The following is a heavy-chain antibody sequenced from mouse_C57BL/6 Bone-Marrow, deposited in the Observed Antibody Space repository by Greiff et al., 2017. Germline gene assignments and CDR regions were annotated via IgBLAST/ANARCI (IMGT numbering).Heavy chain of an antibody. J-gene: IGHJ2*01. CDR1: GFNFKDDY. V-gene: IGHV14-4*01. CDR2: IDPENGDT. Sequence: VQLQQSGAELVRPGASVKLSCTASGFNFKDDYMHWVKQRPEQGLEWIGWIDPENGDTEYASKFQGKATITADTSSNTAYLQLSSLTSENTAVYYCTTGRCYYWGQGTTLTVSS. CDR3: TTGRCYY.